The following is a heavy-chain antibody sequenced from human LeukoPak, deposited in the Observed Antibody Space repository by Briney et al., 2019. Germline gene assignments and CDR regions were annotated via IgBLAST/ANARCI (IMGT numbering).Heavy chain of an antibody. V-gene: IGHV3-72*01. CDR1: GFIFIDYY. D-gene: IGHD3-22*01. CDR3: ARRGFSDSRGFYPDFDY. J-gene: IGHJ4*02. Sequence: PGGSLRLSCAASGFIFIDYYMDWVRQAPGKGLEWVGRSRNKANSYSTEYAAPAKGRFTISRDESKNSMYLQMNSLKTEDTAVYFCARRGFSDSRGFYPDFDYWGRGTLVTVSS. CDR2: SRNKANSYST.